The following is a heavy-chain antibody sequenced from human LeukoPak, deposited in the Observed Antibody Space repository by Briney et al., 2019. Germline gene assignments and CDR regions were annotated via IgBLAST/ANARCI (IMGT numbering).Heavy chain of an antibody. V-gene: IGHV3-48*01. CDR2: ISSSSSTI. J-gene: IGHJ4*02. CDR3: ASPDAFPFDY. Sequence: GGSLRLSCAASGFTFSSYWMSWVRQAPGKGLEWVSYISSSSSTIYYADSVKGRFTISRDNAKNSLYLQMNSLRAEDTAVYYCASPDAFPFDYWGQGTLVTVSS. CDR1: GFTFSSYW.